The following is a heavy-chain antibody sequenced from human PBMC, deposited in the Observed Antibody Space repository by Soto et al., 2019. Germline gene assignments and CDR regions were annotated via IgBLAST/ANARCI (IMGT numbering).Heavy chain of an antibody. CDR2: IKPKSEGETA. D-gene: IGHD6-19*01. CDR3: ATAPYSSGPT. CDR1: RFNFSAAW. V-gene: IGHV3-15*07. Sequence: GGSLRLSCVASRFNFSAAWLNLIRQAPGKGLEWVGRIKPKSEGETADYTAPVRGRFTISRDDSQNTLHLQMDSLKTEDTAVYYCATAPYSSGPTWGLGVLVTGSS. J-gene: IGHJ4*02.